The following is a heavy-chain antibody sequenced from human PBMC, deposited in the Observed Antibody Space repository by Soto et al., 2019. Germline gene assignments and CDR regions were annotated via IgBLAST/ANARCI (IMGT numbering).Heavy chain of an antibody. V-gene: IGHV4-31*03. D-gene: IGHD3-3*01. CDR1: GGSISSGGYY. CDR2: IYYSGST. J-gene: IGHJ4*02. Sequence: SETLSLTCTVSGGSISSGGYYWSWIRQHPGKGLEWIGYIYYSGSTYYNPSLKSRVTISVDTSKNQFSLKLSSVTAADTAVYYCARRSRFLEYKFDYWGQGTLVTVSS. CDR3: ARRSRFLEYKFDY.